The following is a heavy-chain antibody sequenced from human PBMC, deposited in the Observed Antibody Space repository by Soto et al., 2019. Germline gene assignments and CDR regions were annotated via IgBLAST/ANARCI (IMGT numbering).Heavy chain of an antibody. D-gene: IGHD5-12*01. V-gene: IGHV1-2*04. J-gene: IGHJ6*03. CDR2: INPNGGVT. CDR3: ARESGGATATLDYYYCYMDV. CDR1: GDSFNDYY. Sequence: QVQLVQSGAEVRKPGASVTVSCRSSGDSFNDYYIHWVRQAPGQGFEWMGWINPNGGVTKYAQKFQGWVSMTRDTSSRTVDRQLSRLRSDDTAVYYCARESGGATATLDYYYCYMDVWGTGTTVTVSS.